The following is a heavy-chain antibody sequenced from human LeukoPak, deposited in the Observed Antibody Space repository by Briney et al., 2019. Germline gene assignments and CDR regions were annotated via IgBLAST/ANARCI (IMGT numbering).Heavy chain of an antibody. CDR3: ARGGGYSYGSFDY. V-gene: IGHV3-23*01. CDR2: TTGSSGDT. D-gene: IGHD5-18*01. J-gene: IGHJ4*02. Sequence: GGSLRLSCAASGFTFSDYALSWVRQTPGKGLEWVAATTGSSGDTYHADSVKGRFTISRDNAKNTLYLQMDSLRAEDTAVYYCARGGGYSYGSFDYWGQGTLVTVSS. CDR1: GFTFSDYA.